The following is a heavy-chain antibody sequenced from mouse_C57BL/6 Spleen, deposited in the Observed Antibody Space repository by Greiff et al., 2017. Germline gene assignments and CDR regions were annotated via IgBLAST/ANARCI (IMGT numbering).Heavy chain of an antibody. V-gene: IGHV5-17*01. CDR2: ISSGSSTI. D-gene: IGHD2-3*01. CDR3: AREGKGIYDGYSYAMDY. CDR1: GFTFSDYG. J-gene: IGHJ4*01. Sequence: EVKLEESGGGLVKPGGSLKLSCAASGFTFSDYGMHWVRQAPEKGLEWVAYISSGSSTIYYADTVKGRFTISRDNAKNTLFLQMTSLRSEDTAMYYCAREGKGIYDGYSYAMDYWGQGTSVTVSS.